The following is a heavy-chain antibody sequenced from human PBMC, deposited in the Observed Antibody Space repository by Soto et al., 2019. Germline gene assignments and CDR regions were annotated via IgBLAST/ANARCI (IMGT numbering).Heavy chain of an antibody. CDR1: GFTFSTYA. V-gene: IGHV3-23*01. J-gene: IGHJ4*02. Sequence: ELQLLESGGGLVQPGGSLRLSCAASGFTFSTYAMSWVRQAPGKGLEWVSAISDSGGSTYYADSVKGRFTISRDNSKNALFLQMNSLIAEDTAIYYCAKAFRVAGIHSCDYWGQGTLVTVSS. CDR2: ISDSGGST. CDR3: AKAFRVAGIHSCDY. D-gene: IGHD6-19*01.